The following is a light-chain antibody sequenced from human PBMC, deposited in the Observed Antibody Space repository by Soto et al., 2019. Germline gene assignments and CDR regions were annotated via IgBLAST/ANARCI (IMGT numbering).Light chain of an antibody. CDR1: QTVSSDY. CDR2: DAS. CDR3: QQYGDSPRGT. J-gene: IGKJ4*01. V-gene: IGKV3D-20*01. Sequence: EVVLTQSPASLSLSPGERATLSCGASQTVSSDYLAWYQQKPGLAPRLLIYDASTRATGVPDRFRGSGSGTHFTLTINRLEPEDSAVYYCQQYGDSPRGTFGGGTKVEIK.